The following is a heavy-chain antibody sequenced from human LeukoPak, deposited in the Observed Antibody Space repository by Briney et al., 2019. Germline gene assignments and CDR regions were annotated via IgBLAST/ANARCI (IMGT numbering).Heavy chain of an antibody. Sequence: GGSLRLSCAASGFTFSSYGMSWVRQAPGKGLEWVSVIYSGGSTYYADSVKGRFTISRDNSKNTLYLQMNSLRAEDTAVYYCARHIPMNWFDPWGQGTLVTVSS. D-gene: IGHD2-21*01. CDR2: IYSGGST. CDR1: GFTFSSYG. J-gene: IGHJ5*02. V-gene: IGHV3-66*04. CDR3: ARHIPMNWFDP.